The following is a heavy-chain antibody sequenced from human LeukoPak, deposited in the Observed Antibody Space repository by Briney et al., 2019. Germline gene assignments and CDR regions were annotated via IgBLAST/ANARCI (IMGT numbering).Heavy chain of an antibody. CDR1: GFTFSSYA. J-gene: IGHJ4*02. Sequence: GGSLRLSCAASGFTFSSYAMSWVRQAPGKGLEWVSAISGSGGSTYYADSEKGRFTTSRDNAKNSLYLQVNSLRDEDTAVYYCARDLYSYGRFDYWGQGTLVTISS. V-gene: IGHV3-23*01. D-gene: IGHD5-18*01. CDR3: ARDLYSYGRFDY. CDR2: ISGSGGST.